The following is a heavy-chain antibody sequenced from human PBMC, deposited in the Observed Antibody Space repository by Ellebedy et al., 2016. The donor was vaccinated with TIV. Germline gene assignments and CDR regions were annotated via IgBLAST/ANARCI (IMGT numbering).Heavy chain of an antibody. CDR2: ISYDGINK. Sequence: GESLKISCAASGFTFSSYAMHWVRQAPGKGLEWVAVISYDGINKHYADSVKGRFTISRDNSKNTLHLQMNSLRAEDTAVYYCARGVDYDFWSGYYKFDPWGQGTLVTVSS. CDR1: GFTFSSYA. J-gene: IGHJ5*02. V-gene: IGHV3-30-3*01. CDR3: ARGVDYDFWSGYYKFDP. D-gene: IGHD3-3*01.